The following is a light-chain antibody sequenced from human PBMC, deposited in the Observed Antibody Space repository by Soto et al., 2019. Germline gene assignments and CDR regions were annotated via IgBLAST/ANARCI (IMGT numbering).Light chain of an antibody. CDR2: DAS. CDR1: RSVSRY. J-gene: IGKJ3*01. V-gene: IGKV3-11*01. Sequence: EIVLTQSPATLSLSPGERATLPCRSSRSVSRYLAWYQQKPGQAPRLLIFDASNRATGIPARFSGSGSGTEFTLTISSLEPEDFAVYYCQQRSNWPPFTFGPGTKVDIK. CDR3: QQRSNWPPFT.